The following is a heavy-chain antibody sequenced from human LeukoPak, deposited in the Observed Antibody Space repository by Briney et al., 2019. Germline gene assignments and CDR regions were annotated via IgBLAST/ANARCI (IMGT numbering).Heavy chain of an antibody. J-gene: IGHJ4*02. V-gene: IGHV1-46*01. CDR1: GYTFTYYY. CDR3: ARESDSGKDFDC. D-gene: IGHD1-26*01. CDR2: INPDNGNT. Sequence: ASVKVSCKASGYTFTYYYIHLVRQAAGQGLEWMGIINPDNGNTNYAQKFQGRVTMTRDTSTSTVYMELSSLGSEDTAVYYCARESDSGKDFDCWGQGTLVTVSS.